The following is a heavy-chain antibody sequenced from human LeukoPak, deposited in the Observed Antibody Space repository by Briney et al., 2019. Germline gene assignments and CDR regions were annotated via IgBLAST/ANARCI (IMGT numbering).Heavy chain of an antibody. D-gene: IGHD6-19*01. CDR3: ARVGQFSSDY. CDR1: GFTFSDYY. J-gene: IGHJ4*02. Sequence: GGSLRLSCAASGFTFSDYYMGWLRQAPGKGLEWVSYITDSGSFKYYADSVKGRSTISRDNANNSLDLQMNSLRAEDTAVYYCARVGQFSSDYWRQARLV. V-gene: IGHV3-11*01. CDR2: ITDSGSFK.